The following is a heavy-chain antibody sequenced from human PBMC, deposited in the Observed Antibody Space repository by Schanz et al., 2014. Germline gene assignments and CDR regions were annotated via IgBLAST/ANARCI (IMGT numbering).Heavy chain of an antibody. V-gene: IGHV4-4*07. Sequence: QVQLQESGPGLVKPSETLSLTCTVSGGSISSYYWSWIRQPAGKGLEWIGRIYTSGSTNYNPSLKSRFTMSVDTSKNHFSLKLTSVTASDTAVYYCARGGRTTYNYYYGMDVWGQGPTVTVSS. D-gene: IGHD1-1*01. CDR1: GGSISSYY. J-gene: IGHJ6*02. CDR3: ARGGRTTYNYYYGMDV. CDR2: IYTSGST.